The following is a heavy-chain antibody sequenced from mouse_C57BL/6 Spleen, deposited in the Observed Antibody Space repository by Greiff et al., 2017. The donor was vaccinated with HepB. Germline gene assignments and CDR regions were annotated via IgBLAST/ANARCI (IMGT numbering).Heavy chain of an antibody. V-gene: IGHV1-64*01. CDR1: GYTFTSYW. Sequence: QVQLQQPGAELVKPGASVKLSCKASGYTFTSYWMHWVKQRPGQGLEWIGMIHPNSGSTNYNEKSKSKATLTVDKSSSTAYMQLSSLTSEDSAVYYCARLGYDYDDYWGQGTTLTVSS. CDR2: IHPNSGST. CDR3: ARLGYDYDDY. J-gene: IGHJ2*01. D-gene: IGHD2-4*01.